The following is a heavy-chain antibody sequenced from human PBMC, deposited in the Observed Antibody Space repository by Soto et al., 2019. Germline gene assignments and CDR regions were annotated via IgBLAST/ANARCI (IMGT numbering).Heavy chain of an antibody. CDR3: AKGGQVDIVVVPAAGPFDF. Sequence: PGGSLRLSCAASGFTFSSYAMSWVRQAPGKGLEWVSAISGSGGSTYYADSVKGRFTISRDNSKNTLYLQMNSLRAEDTAVYYCAKGGQVDIVVVPAAGPFDFWGQGTLVTVSS. CDR2: ISGSGGST. J-gene: IGHJ4*02. CDR1: GFTFSSYA. V-gene: IGHV3-23*01. D-gene: IGHD2-2*01.